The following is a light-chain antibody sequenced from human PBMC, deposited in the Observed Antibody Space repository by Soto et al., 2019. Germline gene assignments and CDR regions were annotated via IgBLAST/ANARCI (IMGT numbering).Light chain of an antibody. CDR2: TNN. J-gene: IGLJ2*01. CDR3: QSYDSNLSGSL. V-gene: IGLV1-44*01. Sequence: QSVLTQPPSASGTPGQSVSISCSGSRSNIGFNTVTWYQQFPGAAPKLLIHTNNQRPSGVPDRFSGSKSGTSASLAIRGLQSEDEADYYCQSYDSNLSGSLFGGGTKLTVL. CDR1: RSNIGFNT.